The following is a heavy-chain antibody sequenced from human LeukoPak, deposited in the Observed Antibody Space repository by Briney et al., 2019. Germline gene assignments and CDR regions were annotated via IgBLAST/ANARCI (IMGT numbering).Heavy chain of an antibody. CDR3: ARESGYYYDTSGYTFDY. CDR2: IYTSGST. V-gene: IGHV4-4*07. J-gene: IGHJ4*02. CDR1: GGSSNNYY. D-gene: IGHD3-22*01. Sequence: SETLSLTCTVSGGSSNNYYWSWIRQSAGKGLEWIGRIYTSGSTNYNPSLKSRVSMSVDTSKNQFSLRLRSVTAADTAVYYCARESGYYYDTSGYTFDYWGQGILVTVTS.